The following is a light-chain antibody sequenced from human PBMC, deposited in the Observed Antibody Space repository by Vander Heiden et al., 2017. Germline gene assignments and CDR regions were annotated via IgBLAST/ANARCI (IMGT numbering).Light chain of an antibody. Sequence: EIMMRQSPDSLAVSLGERATINCKSSRSVLYSSNNKNYLAWYQQKPGQPPKLLIYWASTRESGVPDRISGSGSGTDLTLTIISLQAEDVAVYYCQQDDSTPYTFGQGTKLEIK. CDR3: QQDDSTPYT. CDR1: RSVLYSSNNKNY. CDR2: WAS. J-gene: IGKJ2*01. V-gene: IGKV4-1*01.